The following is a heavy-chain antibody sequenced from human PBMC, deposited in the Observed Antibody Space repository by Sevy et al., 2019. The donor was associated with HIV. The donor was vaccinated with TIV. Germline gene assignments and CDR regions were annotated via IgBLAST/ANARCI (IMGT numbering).Heavy chain of an antibody. J-gene: IGHJ6*03. Sequence: GGSLRLSCAASGFTFSSYDMHWVRQAPGKGLEWVAGISYDGRDKHYVDSVKGRFTISRDNAKSTLYLQMSSLRVEDSAVFYCAAVAPTFGGDPYDKHHFMAVWGKGTTVTFSS. D-gene: IGHD3-16*01. CDR1: GFTFSSYD. CDR3: AAVAPTFGGDPYDKHHFMAV. CDR2: ISYDGRDK. V-gene: IGHV3-30*03.